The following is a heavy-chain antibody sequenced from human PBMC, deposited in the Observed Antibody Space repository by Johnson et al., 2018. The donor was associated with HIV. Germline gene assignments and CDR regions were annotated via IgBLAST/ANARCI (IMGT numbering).Heavy chain of an antibody. CDR3: TRGGPYRNSKFVFDI. CDR2: VQFDGSNK. CDR1: GFRFSSYG. Sequence: VQLVESGGGVVQPGGSLRLSCAASGFRFSSYGMHWVRQAPGKGLEWVASVQFDGSNKYYIDSVQGRFTISRDNSKNTLYLQMNSLRDEDTAVYYCTRGGPYRNSKFVFDIWGQGTLVTVSS. J-gene: IGHJ3*02. V-gene: IGHV3-30*02. D-gene: IGHD4-11*01.